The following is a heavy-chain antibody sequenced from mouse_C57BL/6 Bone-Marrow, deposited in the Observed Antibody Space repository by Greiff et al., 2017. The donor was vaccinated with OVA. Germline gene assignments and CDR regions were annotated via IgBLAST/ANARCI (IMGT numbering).Heavy chain of an antibody. Sequence: EVQLQESGPELVKPGASVKISCKASGYSFTDYNMNWVKQSNGKSLEWIGVINPNYGTTSYNQKFKGKATLTVDQSSSTAYMQLNSLTSEDSAVYYCAREGDYDVRYYAMDYWGQGTSVTVSS. D-gene: IGHD2-4*01. V-gene: IGHV1-39*01. CDR1: GYSFTDYN. J-gene: IGHJ4*01. CDR3: AREGDYDVRYYAMDY. CDR2: INPNYGTT.